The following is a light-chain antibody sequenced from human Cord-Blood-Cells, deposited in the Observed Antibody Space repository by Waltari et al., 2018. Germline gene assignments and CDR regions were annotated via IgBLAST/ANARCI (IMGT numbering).Light chain of an antibody. CDR2: AVS. CDR3: CSYAGSSTWV. V-gene: IGLV2-23*02. CDR1: SRAAGTYNL. Sequence: QSALTQPASVSGSPGQSITLARTGTSRAAGTYNLVLWYQQHSGKAPNRMIYAVSKRPSGVSTRFSRSKSGNTASLTISGLQAEDEADYYCCSYAGSSTWVFGGGTKLTVL. J-gene: IGLJ3*02.